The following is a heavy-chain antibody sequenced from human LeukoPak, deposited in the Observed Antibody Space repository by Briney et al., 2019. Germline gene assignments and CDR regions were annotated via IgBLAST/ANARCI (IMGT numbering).Heavy chain of an antibody. CDR2: ISGGGGT. D-gene: IGHD5-18*01. Sequence: GGSLRLSCAASGFTFKNFPMSWVRQAPGKGLEWVSGISGGGGTYHADSVKGRFTISRDNSKNMLYLQMNSLRAEDTAVYYCAKAYSYGTYYFDYWGQGTLVTVSS. CDR3: AKAYSYGTYYFDY. V-gene: IGHV3-23*01. J-gene: IGHJ4*02. CDR1: GFTFKNFP.